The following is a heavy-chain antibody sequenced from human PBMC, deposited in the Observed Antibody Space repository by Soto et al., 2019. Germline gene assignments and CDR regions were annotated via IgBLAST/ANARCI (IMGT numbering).Heavy chain of an antibody. CDR3: AREDRSYSNYAGYSWFDP. CDR1: GYTFTSYY. V-gene: IGHV1-46*01. Sequence: GASVKVSWKASGYTFTSYYMHWVLQAPGQGLEWMGIINPSGGSTSYAQKFQGRVTMTRDTSTSTVYMELSSLRSEDTAVYYCAREDRSYSNYAGYSWFDPWGQRTLVTV. J-gene: IGHJ5*02. D-gene: IGHD4-4*01. CDR2: INPSGGST.